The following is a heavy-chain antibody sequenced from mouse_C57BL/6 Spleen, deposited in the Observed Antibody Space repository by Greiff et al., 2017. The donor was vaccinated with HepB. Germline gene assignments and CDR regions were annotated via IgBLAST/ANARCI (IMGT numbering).Heavy chain of an antibody. CDR2: IYPSDSET. V-gene: IGHV1-61*01. CDR1: GYTFTSYW. CDR3: ARADDWFAY. Sequence: QVQLKQPGAELVRPGSSVKLSCKASGYTFTSYWMDWVKQRPGQGLEWIGNIYPSDSETHYNQKFKDKATLTVDKSSSTAYMQLSSLTSEDSAVYYCARADDWFAYWGQGTLVTVSA. J-gene: IGHJ3*01.